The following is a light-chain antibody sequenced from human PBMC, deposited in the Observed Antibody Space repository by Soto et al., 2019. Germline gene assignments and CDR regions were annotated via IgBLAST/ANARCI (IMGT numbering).Light chain of an antibody. V-gene: IGKV3-15*01. CDR2: GTS. CDR3: QQRSNWPPVT. Sequence: EIVMTQSPVTLSVSPGERATLSCRASQNISRSLAWYQQKPGQGPSLLIYGTSTRAGGVPARFSGSGSGTDFTLAISSLEPEDFAVYYCQQRSNWPPVTFGGGTKVDIK. CDR1: QNISRS. J-gene: IGKJ4*01.